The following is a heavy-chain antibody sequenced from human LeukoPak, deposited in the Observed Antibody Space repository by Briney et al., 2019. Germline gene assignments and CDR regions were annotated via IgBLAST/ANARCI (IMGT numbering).Heavy chain of an antibody. CDR2: IYYSGST. Sequence: SETLSLTCTVSGGSISSYYWSWIRHPPGKGLEWIGYIYYSGSTNYNPSLKSRVTISLDTSKNQFSLKLSSVTAADTAVYYCARHFYDRDFDYWGQGSLVTVSS. J-gene: IGHJ4*02. CDR3: ARHFYDRDFDY. D-gene: IGHD3-22*01. V-gene: IGHV4-59*01. CDR1: GGSISSYY.